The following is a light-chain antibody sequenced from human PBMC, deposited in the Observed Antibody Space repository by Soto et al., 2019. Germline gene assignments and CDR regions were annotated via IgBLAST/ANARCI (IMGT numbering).Light chain of an antibody. V-gene: IGKV1-33*01. CDR3: QQYDNLPLT. CDR1: QTITNW. J-gene: IGKJ4*01. Sequence: DIQMTQSPSILSASVGDRVTITCRSSQTITNWLAWYQQKPGKAPKLLIYDASNLETGVPSRFSGSGSGTDFTFTISSLQPEDIATYYCQQYDNLPLTFGGGTKV. CDR2: DAS.